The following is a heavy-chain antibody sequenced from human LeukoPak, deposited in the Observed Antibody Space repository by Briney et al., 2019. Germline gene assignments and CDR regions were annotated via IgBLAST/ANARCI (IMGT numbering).Heavy chain of an antibody. V-gene: IGHV1-2*02. J-gene: IGHJ5*02. CDR1: RYTFTGYY. CDR2: INPNSGGT. Sequence: ASVKVSCKASRYTFTGYYIHWLRQAPGQGLEWMGWINPNSGGTNYAQKFQGRVTMTRDTSISTAYMELSGLRSDDTAVYYCARDGSYVVVPAAMKNWFDPWGQGTLVTVSS. D-gene: IGHD2-2*01. CDR3: ARDGSYVVVPAAMKNWFDP.